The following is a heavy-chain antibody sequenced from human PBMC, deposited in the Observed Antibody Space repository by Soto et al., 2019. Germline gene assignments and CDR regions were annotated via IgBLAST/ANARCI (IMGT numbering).Heavy chain of an antibody. Sequence: QVQLVQSGAEVKKPGSSVKVSCKASGGTFSSYTISWVRQAPGQGLEWMGRIIPILGIANYAQKFQGRVTITADKSTSTAYMELSSLRSEDTAVYYCARLSAVEMATIRKPGNDAFDIWGQGTMVTVSS. CDR2: IIPILGIA. J-gene: IGHJ3*02. D-gene: IGHD5-12*01. V-gene: IGHV1-69*02. CDR1: GGTFSSYT. CDR3: ARLSAVEMATIRKPGNDAFDI.